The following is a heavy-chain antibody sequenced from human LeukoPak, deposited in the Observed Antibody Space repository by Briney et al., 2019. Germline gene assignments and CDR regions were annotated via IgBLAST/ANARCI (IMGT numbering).Heavy chain of an antibody. J-gene: IGHJ5*02. CDR1: GGSISSSSYY. CDR2: IYYSGST. D-gene: IGHD6-13*01. V-gene: IGHV4-39*01. CDR3: ARCEGGSKYSSSWYRFDP. Sequence: PSETLSLTCTVSGGSISSSSYYWGWIRQPPGKGLEWIGSIYYSGSTYYNPSLKSRVTISVDTSKNQFSLKLSSVTAADTAVYYCARCEGGSKYSSSWYRFDPWGQGTLVTVSS.